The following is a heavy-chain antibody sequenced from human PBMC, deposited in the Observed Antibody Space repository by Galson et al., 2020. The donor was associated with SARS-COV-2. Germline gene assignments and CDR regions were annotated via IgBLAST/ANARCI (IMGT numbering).Heavy chain of an antibody. V-gene: IGHV4-30-2*01. D-gene: IGHD4-17*01. Sequence: SETLSLTCAVSGNSISSGSYSCNWLRQPPGKGLEWLGYNPHSGGTYYNPPLKRRVTSSGDRSKNQFSLRLGSVTAADTAVYYCARLHYGEYAPEAFDIWGPGTRVTVAS. CDR2: NPHSGGT. CDR1: GNSISSGSYS. CDR3: ARLHYGEYAPEAFDI. J-gene: IGHJ3*02.